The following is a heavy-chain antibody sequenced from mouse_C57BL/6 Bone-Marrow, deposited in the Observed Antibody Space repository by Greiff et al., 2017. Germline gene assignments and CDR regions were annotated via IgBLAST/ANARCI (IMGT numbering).Heavy chain of an antibody. CDR3: ARDDGYFWYVDV. CDR2: IDPANGNT. V-gene: IGHV14-3*01. CDR1: GFTIKNTY. D-gene: IGHD2-3*01. J-gene: IGHJ1*03. Sequence: VQLQQSVAELVRPGASVKLSCTASGFTIKNTYMHWVKQRPEQGLEWIGRIDPANGNTKYAPKFQGKATITADTSSNTAYLQLSSLTSEDTAIYYWARDDGYFWYVDVWGTGTTVTVSS.